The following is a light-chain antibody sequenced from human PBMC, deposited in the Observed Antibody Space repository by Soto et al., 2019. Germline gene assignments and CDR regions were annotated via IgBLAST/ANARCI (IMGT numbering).Light chain of an antibody. Sequence: EIVFTQSPATLSLSPGERATLSCRASQSVIRYLAWYPQRPGQAPRLLIYDASYRETGIRARFSGSGAGTECTLTISSLEPEDFAVDYCQHRFNSPWTFGQGTKVDIK. J-gene: IGKJ1*01. CDR1: QSVIRY. CDR2: DAS. V-gene: IGKV3-11*01. CDR3: QHRFNSPWT.